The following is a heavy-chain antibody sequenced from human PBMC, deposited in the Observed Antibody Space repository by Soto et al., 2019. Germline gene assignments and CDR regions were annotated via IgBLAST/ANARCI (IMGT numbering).Heavy chain of an antibody. CDR2: IFSDNER. CDR1: GFSVTTVKMG. CDR3: ARMKVDSYQFYYAMEV. Sequence: SGTTLVNPTETLTLTCTVSGFSVTTVKMGVSWIRQPPGKALEWLAHIFSDNERSYSTSLQGRLTISKDTSGSQVVLSMTNVDPVDTATYYCARMKVDSYQFYYAMEVWGQGTTVSVSS. D-gene: IGHD3-9*01. J-gene: IGHJ6*01. V-gene: IGHV2-26*01.